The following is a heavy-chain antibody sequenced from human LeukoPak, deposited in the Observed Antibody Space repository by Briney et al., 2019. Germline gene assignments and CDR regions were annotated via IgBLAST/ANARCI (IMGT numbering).Heavy chain of an antibody. D-gene: IGHD6-19*01. CDR2: INPNSGGT. CDR3: ARWLVPDAFDI. V-gene: IGHV1-2*02. J-gene: IGHJ3*02. CDR1: VYTFTGYY. Sequence: ASVKVSFKASVYTFTGYYMNWVRQAPGQGLEWMGWINPNSGGTNYAQKFQGRVTMTRDTSNSTAYMELSRLRSDDTAVYYCARWLVPDAFDIWGQGTMVTVSS.